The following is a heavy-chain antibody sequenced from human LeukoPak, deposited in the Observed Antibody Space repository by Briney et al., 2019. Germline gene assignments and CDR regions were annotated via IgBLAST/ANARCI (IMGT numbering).Heavy chain of an antibody. CDR2: INKDGGEK. CDR3: IRSVSDGSGYYRVLEY. D-gene: IGHD3-22*01. V-gene: IGHV3-7*01. CDR1: GFTFSSYW. Sequence: GGSLRLSCAASGFTFSSYWMSWVRQAPGKGLEWVANINKDGGEKYYVDSVKGRFTISRDNAKNTLYLHINSLRAEDTAIYYCIRSVSDGSGYYRVLEYWGQGTLVTVSS. J-gene: IGHJ4*02.